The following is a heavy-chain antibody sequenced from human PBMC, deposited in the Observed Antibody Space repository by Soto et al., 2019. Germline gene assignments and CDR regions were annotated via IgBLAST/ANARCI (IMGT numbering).Heavy chain of an antibody. CDR1: CGSIISSSYY. J-gene: IGHJ6*02. V-gene: IGHV4-39*01. Sequence: SETLSLTCTFSCGSIISSSYYWGCIRQPPGKGLEWIGSIYYSGSTYYNPSLKSRVTISVDTSKNQFSLKLSSVTAADTAVYYCARQFRVMYSGSYDYYYGMDVWGQGTTVTVSS. CDR2: IYYSGST. CDR3: ARQFRVMYSGSYDYYYGMDV. D-gene: IGHD1-26*01.